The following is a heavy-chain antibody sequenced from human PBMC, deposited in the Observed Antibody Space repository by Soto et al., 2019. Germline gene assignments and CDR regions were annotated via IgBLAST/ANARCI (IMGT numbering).Heavy chain of an antibody. Sequence: QVQLVQSGAEVKKPGSSVKVSCKASGGTFSSYTISWVRQAPGQGLEWMGKIIPILGTANYAQKFQGRVTITADKSTSTAYMEMSSLRSEDTAVNYCARDFHYDLSGEANHWGQGTLVTVSS. D-gene: IGHD3-10*02. J-gene: IGHJ5*02. CDR2: IIPILGTA. CDR3: ARDFHYDLSGEANH. CDR1: GGTFSSYT. V-gene: IGHV1-69*08.